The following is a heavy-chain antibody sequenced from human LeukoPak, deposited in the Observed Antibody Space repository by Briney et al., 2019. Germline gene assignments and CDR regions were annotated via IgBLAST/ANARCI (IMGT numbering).Heavy chain of an antibody. Sequence: GGSLRLSCAASGFTFSSYSMNWVRQAPGKGLEWVSSISSSSSYIYYADSVKGRFTISRDNAKNSLYLQMNSLRAEDTAVYYCARDRTFYCGSTSCPYGMDVWGQGTTVTVSS. D-gene: IGHD2-2*01. CDR1: GFTFSSYS. CDR3: ARDRTFYCGSTSCPYGMDV. CDR2: ISSSSSYI. V-gene: IGHV3-21*01. J-gene: IGHJ6*02.